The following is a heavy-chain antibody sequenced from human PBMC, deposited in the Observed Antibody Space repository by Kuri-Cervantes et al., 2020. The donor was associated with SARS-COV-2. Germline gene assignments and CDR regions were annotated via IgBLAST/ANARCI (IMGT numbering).Heavy chain of an antibody. J-gene: IGHJ3*02. V-gene: IGHV3-15*01. CDR2: IKSKTDGGTT. Sequence: GGSLRLSCAASGFSKFTFTDAWMSWVRQAPGKGLEWVGRIKSKTDGGTTDYAAPVKGRFTISRDDSKNRLFLRMTSLKTEDTAVYYCTTGGAIWGQETKVTVSS. CDR1: GFSKFTFTDAW. CDR3: TTGGAI.